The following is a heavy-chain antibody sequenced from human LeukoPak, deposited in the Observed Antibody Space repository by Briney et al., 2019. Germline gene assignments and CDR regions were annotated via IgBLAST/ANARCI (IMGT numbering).Heavy chain of an antibody. J-gene: IGHJ6*02. CDR1: GFTFSSYA. CDR2: ISSNGGST. V-gene: IGHV3-64*04. CDR3: ARDLHYYVAMDV. Sequence: GGSLRPSCSASGFTFSSYAMHWVRQAPGKGLEYVSAISSNGGSTYYAGSVKGRFTISRDNSKSMLFLQLNSLRAEDTALYYCARDLHYYVAMDVWGQGTTVTVSS. D-gene: IGHD3-10*02.